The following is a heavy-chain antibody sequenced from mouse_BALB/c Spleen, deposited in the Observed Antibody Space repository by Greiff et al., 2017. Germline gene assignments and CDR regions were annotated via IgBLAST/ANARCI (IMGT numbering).Heavy chain of an antibody. D-gene: IGHD2-1*01. V-gene: IGHV5-12-2*01. CDR2: ISNGGGST. Sequence: DVMLVESGGGLVQPGGSLKLSCAASGFTFSSYTMSWVRQTPEKRLEWVAYISNGGGSTYYPDTVKGRFTISRDNAKNTLYLQMSSLKSEDTAMYYCARHYGNYDYYAMDYWGQGTSVTVSS. CDR1: GFTFSSYT. CDR3: ARHYGNYDYYAMDY. J-gene: IGHJ4*01.